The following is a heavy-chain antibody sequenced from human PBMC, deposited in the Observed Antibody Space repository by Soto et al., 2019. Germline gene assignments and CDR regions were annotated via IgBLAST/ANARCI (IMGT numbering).Heavy chain of an antibody. V-gene: IGHV4-39*01. CDR1: GDSITSTSYY. D-gene: IGHD6-13*01. Sequence: TLSLTCTVSGDSITSTSYYWGWIRQPSGKGLEWIGCIHYSGSTYYNPSLRSRVTSSVDTSKNQFSLKVSSVTAADTAVYYCARRLFSSTWPSYFDYWGEGTLVTVSS. CDR2: IHYSGST. CDR3: ARRLFSSTWPSYFDY. J-gene: IGHJ4*02.